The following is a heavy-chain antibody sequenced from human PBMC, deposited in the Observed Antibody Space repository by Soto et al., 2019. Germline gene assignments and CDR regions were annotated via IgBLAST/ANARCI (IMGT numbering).Heavy chain of an antibody. CDR1: GSRFSNYV. J-gene: IGHJ4*02. CDR3: AREGRGKKAGYNGLDSLGY. V-gene: IGHV1-69*06. Sequence: QVQPMQSGAEVKTPGSSLKVSCKVSGSRFSNYVISWVRQAPGHGLEWLGRIIPIFNSTKYAQSLPGRVSLTADKSTNTASLELSILSSDDTAVYYLAREGRGKKAGYNGLDSLGYCGQGTLVTVSS. CDR2: IIPIFNST. D-gene: IGHD2-2*02.